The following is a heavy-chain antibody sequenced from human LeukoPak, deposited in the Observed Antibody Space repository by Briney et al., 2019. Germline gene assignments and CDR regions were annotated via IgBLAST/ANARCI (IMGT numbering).Heavy chain of an antibody. J-gene: IGHJ3*02. CDR2: ISSSGGST. V-gene: IGHV3-23*01. D-gene: IGHD4-17*01. CDR1: GFTFSSYA. CDR3: AKSYGDFVSGTFDI. Sequence: GSLRLSCAASGFTFSSYAINWVRQAPGKGLEWVSGISSSGGSTYYEDSVKGRFTISRDNSENTLYLQMNSLRAEDTAVYYCAKSYGDFVSGTFDIWGQGTMVTVSS.